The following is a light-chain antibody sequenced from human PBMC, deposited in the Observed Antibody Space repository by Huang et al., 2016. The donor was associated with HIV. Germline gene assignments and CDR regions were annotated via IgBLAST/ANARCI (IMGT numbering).Light chain of an antibody. J-gene: IGKJ4*01. CDR1: QSLGTY. CDR3: QQRSKWPLT. CDR2: DVA. V-gene: IGKV3-11*01. Sequence: EIVLTQSPVTLSLSPRDRATLSCRASQSLGTYLAWYQQKSGHAPRLLIYDVANSAAGVPARCSAGWCETDFTLTIVSLDPDDFAIYHCQQRSKWPLTFGGGTKVEMK.